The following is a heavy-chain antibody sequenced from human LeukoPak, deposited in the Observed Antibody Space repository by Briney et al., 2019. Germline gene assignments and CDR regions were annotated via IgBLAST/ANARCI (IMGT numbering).Heavy chain of an antibody. Sequence: SETLSLTCTVSGGSISSYYWSWIRQPPGKGLEWIGYIYYSGSTNYSPSLKSRVTISVDTSKNQFSLRLSSVTAADTAVYYCARQGYSAYEILDYWGQGTLVTVSS. J-gene: IGHJ4*02. D-gene: IGHD5-12*01. CDR3: ARQGYSAYEILDY. CDR2: IYYSGST. CDR1: GGSISSYY. V-gene: IGHV4-59*08.